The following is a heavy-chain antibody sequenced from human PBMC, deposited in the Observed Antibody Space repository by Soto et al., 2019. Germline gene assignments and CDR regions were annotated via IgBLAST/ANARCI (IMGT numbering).Heavy chain of an antibody. J-gene: IGHJ6*02. V-gene: IGHV1-18*01. CDR2: ISAYNGNT. CDR1: GYTFTSYG. D-gene: IGHD6-13*01. Sequence: ASVKVSCKASGYTFTSYGISWVRQAPGQGLEWMGWISAYNGNTNYAQKLQGRVTITTDTSTSTAYVELRSLRSDDTAVHYCARVTSYPGIAAADYYGMDVWGQGTTVTVSS. CDR3: ARVTSYPGIAAADYYGMDV.